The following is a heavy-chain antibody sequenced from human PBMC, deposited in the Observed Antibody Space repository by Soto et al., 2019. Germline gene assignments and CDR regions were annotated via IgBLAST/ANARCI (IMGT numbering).Heavy chain of an antibody. CDR2: MSHDGRNK. J-gene: IGHJ4*02. V-gene: IGHV3-30*04. Sequence: QVQLVEYGGGVVQPGRSLRLSCAASVCTFSTYAIHWVLQAPVKGLEWVAVMSHDGRNKYYAESVKGRFPISRYNYKNALYLHMNSLRAEYTSVSYCARDGRARKWLDFVAYWGQGTLVTVSS. CDR3: ARDGRARKWLDFVAY. D-gene: IGHD5-12*01. CDR1: VCTFSTYA.